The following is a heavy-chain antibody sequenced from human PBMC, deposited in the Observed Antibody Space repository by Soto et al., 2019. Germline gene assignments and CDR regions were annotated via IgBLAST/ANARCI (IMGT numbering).Heavy chain of an antibody. D-gene: IGHD2-2*01. V-gene: IGHV3-13*05. CDR3: ARPYTGQLPRRGDYYYALDV. J-gene: IGHJ6*02. CDR2: IGAADDP. Sequence: QLVESGGGLTQAGGSLRLSCVGSGFFFNNYDMHWVRQVRGKGLEWVSAIGAADDPYYSVSVKGRFIVSRDNAQKSLYLQRNNLRAADRVLYFLARPYTGQLPRRGDYYYALDVWGRGTTVTVSS. CDR1: GFFFNNYD.